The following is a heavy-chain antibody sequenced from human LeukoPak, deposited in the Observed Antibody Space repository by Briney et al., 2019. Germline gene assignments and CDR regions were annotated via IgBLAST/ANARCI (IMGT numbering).Heavy chain of an antibody. Sequence: GGSLRLSCAASGFTVSSKYMSWVCQAPGKGLACVSVIYSGGSTYYADSVKGRFTISRDNSKRTLYLQMNSLRAEDTAVYYCARSRGWNDWYFDYWGQGTLVTVSS. V-gene: IGHV3-66*01. CDR3: ARSRGWNDWYFDY. J-gene: IGHJ4*02. CDR2: IYSGGST. CDR1: GFTVSSKY. D-gene: IGHD1-1*01.